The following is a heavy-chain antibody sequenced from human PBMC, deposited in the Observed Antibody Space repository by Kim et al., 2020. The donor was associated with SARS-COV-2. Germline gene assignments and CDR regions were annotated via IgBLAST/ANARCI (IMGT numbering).Heavy chain of an antibody. V-gene: IGHV4-34*01. Sequence: SETLSLTCAVYGGSFSGYYWSWIRQPPGKGLEWIGEINHSGSTNYNPSLKSRVTISVDTSKNQFSLKLSSVTAADTAVYYCARRSFWSGYWFDYWGQGTLVTVSS. J-gene: IGHJ4*02. CDR3: ARRSFWSGYWFDY. CDR2: INHSGST. D-gene: IGHD3-3*01. CDR1: GGSFSGYY.